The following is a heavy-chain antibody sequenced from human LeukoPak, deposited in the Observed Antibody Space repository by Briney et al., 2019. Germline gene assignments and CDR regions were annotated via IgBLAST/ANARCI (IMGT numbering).Heavy chain of an antibody. J-gene: IGHJ5*02. D-gene: IGHD4-23*01. CDR1: GFTFSSYT. Sequence: GESLRLSCAGSGFTFSSYTMNWVRQAPGKGLEWVSYISDTSFTIYYADSVRGRFTTSRDNAKNSLFLQMDSLRDDDTAVYYCARDGGKGFDPWGQGTLVTVSS. CDR3: ARDGGKGFDP. CDR2: ISDTSFTI. V-gene: IGHV3-48*02.